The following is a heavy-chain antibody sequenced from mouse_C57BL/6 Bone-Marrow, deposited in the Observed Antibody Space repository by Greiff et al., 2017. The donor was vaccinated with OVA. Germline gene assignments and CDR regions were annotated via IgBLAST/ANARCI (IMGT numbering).Heavy chain of an antibody. CDR2: IWRGGST. D-gene: IGHD1-1*01. V-gene: IGHV2-5*01. CDR1: GFSLTSYG. CDR3: AKRGTTVVAPGYFDV. Sequence: QVQLQQSGPGLVQPSQSLSITCTVSGFSLTSYGVHWVRQSPGKGLEWLGVIWRGGSTVYNAAFMSRLSITKDNSKSQVFFKMNSLQADDTAIYYCAKRGTTVVAPGYFDVWGTGTTVTVSS. J-gene: IGHJ1*03.